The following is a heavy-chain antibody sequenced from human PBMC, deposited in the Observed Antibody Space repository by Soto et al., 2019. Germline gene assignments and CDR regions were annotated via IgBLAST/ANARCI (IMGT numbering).Heavy chain of an antibody. Sequence: ASVKVSCKASGYTFTSYGVSWVRQAPGQGLEWMGWISVYNGQTRYAEKFQGRVTMTADTSTSSVYMELRSLRSDETAVYYCARDRAFGGVLLMRANHEYSGQGTLLTLSS. CDR3: ARDRAFGGVLLMRANHEY. CDR2: ISVYNGQT. D-gene: IGHD3-16*01. CDR1: GYTFTSYG. J-gene: IGHJ4*02. V-gene: IGHV1-18*01.